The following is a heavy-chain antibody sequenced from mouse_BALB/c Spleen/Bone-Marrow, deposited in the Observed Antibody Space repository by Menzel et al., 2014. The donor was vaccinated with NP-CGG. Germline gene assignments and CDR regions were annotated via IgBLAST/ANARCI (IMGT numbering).Heavy chain of an antibody. Sequence: QVHVKQSGPELVKPGVSMRISCKASGYTFTTYFIHWVKQRPGQGLEWIGWIYPGNINIKYNENFKDKVTLTADKSSNTAHLQFSSLTSEDSAVYFCARGDYYRSVMDYWGQGTSVTVSS. CDR1: GYTFTTYF. V-gene: IGHV1S56*01. J-gene: IGHJ4*01. D-gene: IGHD2-14*01. CDR2: IYPGNINI. CDR3: ARGDYYRSVMDY.